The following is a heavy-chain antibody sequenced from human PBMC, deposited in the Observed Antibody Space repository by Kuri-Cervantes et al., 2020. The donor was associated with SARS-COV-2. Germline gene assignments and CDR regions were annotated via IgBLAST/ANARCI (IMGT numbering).Heavy chain of an antibody. J-gene: IGHJ4*02. Sequence: ESLKISCTVSGGSISGQYCNWIRQSAGKGLEWIGRIYYSGSTNYNPSLKSRFTMSVETSKNEFSLRLSSVTAADMAVYYCARRSVLYYYGSGLTPPSYYFDYWGQGTLVTVSS. CDR2: IYYSGST. CDR1: GGSISGQY. CDR3: ARRSVLYYYGSGLTPPSYYFDY. V-gene: IGHV4-4*07. D-gene: IGHD3-10*01.